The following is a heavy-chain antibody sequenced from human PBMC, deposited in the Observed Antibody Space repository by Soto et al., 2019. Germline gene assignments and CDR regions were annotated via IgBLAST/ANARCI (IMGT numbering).Heavy chain of an antibody. CDR3: ARGGYSGYDYYFDY. CDR2: INPNSGGT. D-gene: IGHD5-12*01. CDR1: GYTFTGYY. J-gene: IGHJ4*02. V-gene: IGHV1-2*04. Sequence: ASVKVSCKASGYTFTGYYMHWARQAPGQGLEWMGWINPNSGGTNYAQKFQGWVTMTRDTSISTAYMELSRLRSDDTAVYYCARGGYSGYDYYFDYWGQGTLVTVSS.